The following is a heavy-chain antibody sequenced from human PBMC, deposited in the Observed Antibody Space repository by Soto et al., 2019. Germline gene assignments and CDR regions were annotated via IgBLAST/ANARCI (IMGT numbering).Heavy chain of an antibody. V-gene: IGHV4-59*01. Sequence: SETLSLTCTVSGGSISSYYWSWIRQPPGKGLEWIGYIYYSGSTNYNPSLKSRVTISVDTSKNQFSLKLSSVTAADTAVYYCARIAGYSSSWSFDDWGQGTLVTVSS. D-gene: IGHD6-13*01. J-gene: IGHJ4*02. CDR1: GGSISSYY. CDR3: ARIAGYSSSWSFDD. CDR2: IYYSGST.